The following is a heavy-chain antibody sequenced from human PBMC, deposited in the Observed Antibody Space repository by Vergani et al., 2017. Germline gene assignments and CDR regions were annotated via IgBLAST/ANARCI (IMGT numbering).Heavy chain of an antibody. CDR3: ARDTLGDSAFSKNWYFDL. CDR1: GGTFSSYA. V-gene: IGHV1-69*01. CDR2: IIPIFGTA. Sequence: VQLVQSGAEVKKPGSSVKVSCKASGGTFSSYAISWVRQAPGQGLEWMGGIIPIFGTANYAQKFQGRVTITADESTSTAYMELSSLRSEDTAVYYCARDTLGDSAFSKNWYFDLWGRGTLVTVSS. J-gene: IGHJ2*01. D-gene: IGHD2-21*01.